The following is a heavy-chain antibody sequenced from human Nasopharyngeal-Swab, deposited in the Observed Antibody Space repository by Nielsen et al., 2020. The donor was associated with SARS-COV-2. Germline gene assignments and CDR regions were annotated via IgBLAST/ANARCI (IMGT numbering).Heavy chain of an antibody. V-gene: IGHV3-15*01. J-gene: IGHJ4*02. CDR3: TAGGVGYYDSSGYYFGY. D-gene: IGHD3-22*01. Sequence: GGSLRLSCAASGFTFSNAWMSWVRQAPGKGLEWVGRFKSKTDGGTTDYAAPVKGRFTISRDDSKNTLYLQMNSLKTEDTAVYYCTAGGVGYYDSSGYYFGYWGQGTLVTVSS. CDR2: FKSKTDGGTT. CDR1: GFTFSNAW.